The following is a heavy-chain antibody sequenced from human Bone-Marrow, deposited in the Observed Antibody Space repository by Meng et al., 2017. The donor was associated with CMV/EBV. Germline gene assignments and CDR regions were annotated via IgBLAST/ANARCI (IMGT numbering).Heavy chain of an antibody. CDR2: IIPILGIA. Sequence: SVKVSCKASGDTFSSYAISWVRQAPGQGLEWMGGIIPILGIANYAQKFQGRVTITADKSTSTAYMELSSLRSEDTAVYYCARQVAVTIFGVVTSDAFDIWGQGTMVTVSS. V-gene: IGHV1-69*10. CDR3: ARQVAVTIFGVVTSDAFDI. D-gene: IGHD3-3*01. J-gene: IGHJ3*02. CDR1: GDTFSSYA.